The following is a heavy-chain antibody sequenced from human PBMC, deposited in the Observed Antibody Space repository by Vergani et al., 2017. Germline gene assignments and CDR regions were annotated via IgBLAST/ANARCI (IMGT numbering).Heavy chain of an antibody. D-gene: IGHD5-12*01. CDR1: GFTVSNNY. V-gene: IGHV3-66*01. Sequence: EVQLVESGGGLVQPGGSLRLSCAASGFTVSNNYMSWVRQAPGKGLEWVTVIYSGGRTFYADSVKGRFIISRDNSKNTLHLQMNSLRADDTAVYYCTKGSRGYTGYFFDYWGQGTLATVSS. CDR2: IYSGGRT. J-gene: IGHJ4*02. CDR3: TKGSRGYTGYFFDY.